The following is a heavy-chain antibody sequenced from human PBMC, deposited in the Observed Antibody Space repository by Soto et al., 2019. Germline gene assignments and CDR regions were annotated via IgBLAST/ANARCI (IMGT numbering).Heavy chain of an antibody. CDR1: GYTFTSYG. Sequence: ASVKVSCKASGYTFTSYGISWVRQAPGQGLEWMGWISAYNGNTNYAQKLQGRVTMTTDTSTSTAYMELRSLRSDDTAVYYCARARGYYEGYYYYYMDVWGKGTTVTVSS. V-gene: IGHV1-18*01. J-gene: IGHJ6*03. CDR3: ARARGYYEGYYYYYMDV. D-gene: IGHD3-22*01. CDR2: ISAYNGNT.